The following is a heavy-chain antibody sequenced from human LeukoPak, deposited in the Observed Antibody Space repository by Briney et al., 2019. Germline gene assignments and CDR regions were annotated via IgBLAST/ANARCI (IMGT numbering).Heavy chain of an antibody. CDR2: IYPGDSDT. V-gene: IGHV5-51*01. J-gene: IGHJ4*02. D-gene: IGHD3-9*01. CDR3: ARRSYDILTGYYPDY. Sequence: GEPLKISCKGSGYRFTSYWIGWVRQMPGKGLEWMGIIYPGDSDTRYSPSFQGQVTISADKSINTAYLQWSSLKASDTAMYYCARRSYDILTGYYPDYWGQGTLVTVSS. CDR1: GYRFTSYW.